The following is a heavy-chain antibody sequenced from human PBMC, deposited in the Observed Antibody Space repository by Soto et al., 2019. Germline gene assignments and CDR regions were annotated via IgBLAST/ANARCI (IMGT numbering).Heavy chain of an antibody. J-gene: IGHJ4*02. CDR1: GYTFTSYD. Sequence: ASVKVACKASGYTFTSYDINWVRQATGQGLEWMGWMNPNSGNTGYAQKFQGRVTMTRNTSISTAYMELSSLRSEDTAVYYCARVRTIFGVVIKRGLAYWGQGTLVTVSS. CDR2: MNPNSGNT. CDR3: ARVRTIFGVVIKRGLAY. V-gene: IGHV1-8*01. D-gene: IGHD3-3*01.